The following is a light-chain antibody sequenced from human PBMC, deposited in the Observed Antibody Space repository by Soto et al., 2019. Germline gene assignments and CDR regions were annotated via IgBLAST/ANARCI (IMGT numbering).Light chain of an antibody. Sequence: DIQMTQSPSSVSASVGYRVTITCRASQDISSWLVWYQQKPGKAPNPLIFGAPSLQNGVPSRFSGSRSGTDLTLTISSLQPEDFATYYCQQANSFPLTFGGGTKWESK. J-gene: IGKJ4*01. CDR2: GAP. V-gene: IGKV1-12*01. CDR3: QQANSFPLT. CDR1: QDISSW.